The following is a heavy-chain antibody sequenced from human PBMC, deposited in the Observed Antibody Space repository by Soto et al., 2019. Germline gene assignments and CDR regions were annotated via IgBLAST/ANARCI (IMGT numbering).Heavy chain of an antibody. CDR2: IGLDGTKK. CDR1: GFRFSGHG. CDR3: GRFTGTGSDTQGRLDS. Sequence: QVQLVEFGGGVVQPGGSLSLSCAASGFRFSGHGMHWVRQAPGKGLEWGTFIGLDGTKKDYIDSATGRFTVSRDNSRNTLFLQMNSLRAEDTAVYFWGRFTGTGSDTQGRLDSWGQGILVTVSS. V-gene: IGHV3-33*02. J-gene: IGHJ4*02. D-gene: IGHD4-4*01.